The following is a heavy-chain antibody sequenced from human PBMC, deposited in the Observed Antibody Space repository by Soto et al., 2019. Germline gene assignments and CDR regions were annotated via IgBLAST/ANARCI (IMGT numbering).Heavy chain of an antibody. CDR3: AKDQDYYDSSGYSH. CDR2: ISGSGGST. CDR1: GFTYNIYA. D-gene: IGHD3-22*01. V-gene: IGHV3-23*01. Sequence: GSLRLSCAASGFTYNIYAMSWVRQAPGKGLEWVSAISGSGGSTYYADSVKGRFTISRDNSKNTLYLQMNSLRAEDTAAYYCAKDQDYYDSSGYSHWGQGTLVTVSS. J-gene: IGHJ4*02.